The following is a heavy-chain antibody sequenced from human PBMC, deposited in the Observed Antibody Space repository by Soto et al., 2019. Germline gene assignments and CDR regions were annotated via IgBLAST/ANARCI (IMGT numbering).Heavy chain of an antibody. CDR1: GFTFRSHA. CDR2: ISASGITT. CDR3: AKRKRPDSITVFGVVIVEFDY. J-gene: IGHJ4*02. V-gene: IGHV3-23*01. D-gene: IGHD3-3*01. Sequence: GGSLRLSCAASGFTFRSHAMSWVRQAPGAGLEWVSLISASGITTLYADSVKGRFTISRDNSKNTLYLQMNSLRADDTAVYYCAKRKRPDSITVFGVVIVEFDYWGQGTLVTVSS.